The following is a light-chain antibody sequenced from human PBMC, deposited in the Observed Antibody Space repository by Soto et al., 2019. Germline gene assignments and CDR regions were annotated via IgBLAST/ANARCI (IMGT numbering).Light chain of an antibody. V-gene: IGKV3D-15*01. CDR2: EGS. Sequence: VFSQSPATLSLSPGQTATLSCRASQSVSSYLAWYQQKAGQAPRLLIYEGSNRATGIPTRFSGSGSGTEFTLSISSLQSEDFAVYYCLQYNKWPRTFGQGAKVDI. J-gene: IGKJ1*01. CDR3: LQYNKWPRT. CDR1: QSVSSY.